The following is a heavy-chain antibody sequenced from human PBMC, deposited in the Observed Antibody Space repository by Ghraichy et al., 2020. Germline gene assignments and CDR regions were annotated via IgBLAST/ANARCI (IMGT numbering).Heavy chain of an antibody. D-gene: IGHD3-3*01. CDR2: IGRSGDTGDST. V-gene: IGHV3-23*01. CDR1: GFTFSSYF. Sequence: GGSLRHSCAASGFTFSSYFMGWVRQAPGKGPEWVSVIGRSGDTGDSTHYADSVKGRFTVSRDNSNNTLSLQMASLRAEDTAVYYCVRVTNNPGCYFEYWGQGALVTVSS. CDR3: VRVTNNPGCYFEY. J-gene: IGHJ4*02.